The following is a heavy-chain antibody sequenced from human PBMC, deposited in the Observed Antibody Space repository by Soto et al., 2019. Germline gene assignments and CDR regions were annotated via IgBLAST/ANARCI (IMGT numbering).Heavy chain of an antibody. CDR2: IYYSGST. Sequence: SETLSLTCTVSGGSISSYYWSWIRQPPGKGLEWIGYIYYSGSTNYNPSLKSRVTISVDTSKNQFSLKLSSVTAADTAVYYCATFYGDYDHFFDYWGQGTLVTVSS. J-gene: IGHJ4*02. D-gene: IGHD4-17*01. CDR1: GGSISSYY. CDR3: ATFYGDYDHFFDY. V-gene: IGHV4-59*01.